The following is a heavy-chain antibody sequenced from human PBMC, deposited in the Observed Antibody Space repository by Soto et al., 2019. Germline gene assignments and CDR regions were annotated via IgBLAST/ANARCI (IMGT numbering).Heavy chain of an antibody. D-gene: IGHD1-20*01. J-gene: IGHJ5*02. Sequence: QVQLQESGPGLVKPSQTLSLTCTVSGGSISSGGYYWSWIRQHPGKGLEWIGYIYYSGSTYYNPSLKSRVTISVETSKNKFSLKLSSVTAADTAVYYCARIRRDCHNWNPWGQGTLVTVSS. CDR3: ARIRRDCHNWNP. CDR1: GGSISSGGYY. CDR2: IYYSGST. V-gene: IGHV4-31*03.